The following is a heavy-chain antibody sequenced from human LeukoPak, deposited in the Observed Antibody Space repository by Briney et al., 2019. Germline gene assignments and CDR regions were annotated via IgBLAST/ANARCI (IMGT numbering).Heavy chain of an antibody. V-gene: IGHV4-39*01. D-gene: IGHD3-10*01. CDR2: INHSGSA. Sequence: SETLSLTCTVSGGSISSSSYYCSWIRQPPGKGLEWIGEINHSGSANYNPSLKSRVTIFLDTSKNQFSLNLSSVTAADTAVYYCARRPRGVIIKTWFDSWGQGTLVTVSS. CDR3: ARRPRGVIIKTWFDS. CDR1: GGSISSSSYY. J-gene: IGHJ5*01.